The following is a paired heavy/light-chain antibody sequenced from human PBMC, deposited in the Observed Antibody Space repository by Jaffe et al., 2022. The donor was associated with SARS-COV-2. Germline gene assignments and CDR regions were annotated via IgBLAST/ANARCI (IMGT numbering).Heavy chain of an antibody. Sequence: QLQLQESGPGLVKPSETLSLTCTVSGGSISSNDYYWGWIRQPPGKGLGWIGTINYSGNTYYNPSLKSRVTISVDTSTNQFSLKLSSVTATDTAVYYCARHRYGSGNYYAPMFSFDYWGQGTLVTVSS. CDR1: GGSISSNDYY. CDR2: INYSGNT. V-gene: IGHV4-39*01. CDR3: ARHRYGSGNYYAPMFSFDY. D-gene: IGHD3-10*01. J-gene: IGHJ4*02.
Light chain of an antibody. Sequence: DIQMTQSPSTLSASVGDRVTITCRASQSISSWLAWYQQKPGKAPKLLIYKASSLESGVPSRFSASGSGTEFTLTISSLQPDDFANYYCQQYDSHPLTFGGGTKVEIK. CDR3: QQYDSHPLT. CDR2: KAS. CDR1: QSISSW. V-gene: IGKV1-5*03. J-gene: IGKJ4*01.